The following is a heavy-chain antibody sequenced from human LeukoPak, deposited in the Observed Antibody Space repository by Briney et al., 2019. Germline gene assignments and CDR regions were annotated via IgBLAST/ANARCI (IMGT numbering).Heavy chain of an antibody. D-gene: IGHD6-19*01. Sequence: ASVQVSCKASGYTFTGYYMHWVRQAPGQGLEWMGRINPNSGGTNYAQKFQGRVTMTTDTSTSTAYMELRSLRSDDTAVYYCARSTGYSSGWYGYWGQGTLVTVSS. CDR2: INPNSGGT. V-gene: IGHV1-2*06. CDR1: GYTFTGYY. CDR3: ARSTGYSSGWYGY. J-gene: IGHJ4*02.